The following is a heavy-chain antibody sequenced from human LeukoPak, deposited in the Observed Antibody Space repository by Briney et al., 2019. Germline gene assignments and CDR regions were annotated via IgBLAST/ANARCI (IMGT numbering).Heavy chain of an antibody. V-gene: IGHV4-39*01. CDR2: IYYSGST. CDR3: ARLSYSSGH. CDR1: GDSISSSSYY. D-gene: IGHD6-19*01. J-gene: IGHJ4*02. Sequence: PSETLSLTCTVSGDSISSSSYYWGWIRQPPGKGLEWIGSIYYSGSTYYNPSLKSRVTISVDTSKNQFSLKLSSVTAADTAVYYCARLSYSSGHWGQGTLVTVSS.